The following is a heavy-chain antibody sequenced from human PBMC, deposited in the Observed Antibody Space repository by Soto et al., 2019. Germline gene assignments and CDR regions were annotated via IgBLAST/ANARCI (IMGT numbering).Heavy chain of an antibody. D-gene: IGHD2-8*01. V-gene: IGHV4-31*03. J-gene: IGHJ6*02. CDR2: IYYSGST. Sequence: SETLSLTCTVSGGSISSGGYYWSWIRQHPGKGLEWIGYIYYSGSTYYNPSLKSRVTISVDTSKNQFSLKLSSVTAADTAVYYCAAGRTYYYYGMDVWGQGTTVTVSS. CDR1: GGSISSGGYY. CDR3: AAGRTYYYYGMDV.